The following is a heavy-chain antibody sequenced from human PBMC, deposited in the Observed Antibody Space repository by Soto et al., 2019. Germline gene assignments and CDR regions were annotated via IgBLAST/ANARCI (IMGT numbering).Heavy chain of an antibody. Sequence: ASVKVSCKASGGTFSSYAISWVRQAPGQGLEWMGGIIPIFGTANYAQKFQGRVTITADESTSTAYMELSSLRSEDTAVYYCARAIVVVPAAIGWFDPWGQGTLVTVSS. V-gene: IGHV1-69*13. D-gene: IGHD2-2*01. J-gene: IGHJ5*02. CDR2: IIPIFGTA. CDR3: ARAIVVVPAAIGWFDP. CDR1: GGTFSSYA.